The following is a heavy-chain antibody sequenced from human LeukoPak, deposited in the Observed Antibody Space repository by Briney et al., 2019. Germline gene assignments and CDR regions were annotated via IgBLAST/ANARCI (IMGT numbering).Heavy chain of an antibody. D-gene: IGHD2-8*01. CDR1: GGTFSSYA. CDR3: ARGLMVYATDYYYYYMDV. V-gene: IGHV1-69*01. J-gene: IGHJ6*03. CDR2: IIPIFGTA. Sequence: SVKVSCKASGGTFSSYAISWVRQAPGQGLEWMGGIIPIFGTANYAQKFQGRVTITADESTSTAYMELSSLRSEDTAVYYRARGLMVYATDYYYYYMDVWGKGTTVTVSS.